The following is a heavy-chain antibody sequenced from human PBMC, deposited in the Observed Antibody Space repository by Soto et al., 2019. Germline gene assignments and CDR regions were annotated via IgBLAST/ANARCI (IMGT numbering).Heavy chain of an antibody. CDR3: GVLRYFDWSNWFDP. J-gene: IGHJ5*02. Sequence: PSETLSLTCTVSGGYISSGGYYWSWIRQHPGKGLEWIGYIYYSGSTYYNPSLKSRVTISVDTSKNQFSLKLSSVTAADTAVYYCGVLRYFDWSNWFDPWGQGTLVTVSS. CDR1: GGYISSGGYY. D-gene: IGHD3-9*01. CDR2: IYYSGST. V-gene: IGHV4-31*03.